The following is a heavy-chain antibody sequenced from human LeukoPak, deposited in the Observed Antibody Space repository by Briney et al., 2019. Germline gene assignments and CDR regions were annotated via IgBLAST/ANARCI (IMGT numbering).Heavy chain of an antibody. CDR2: IKQDGSEK. Sequence: GGSLRLSCAASGFTFNNYWMSWGRQAPGKGLWCRSNIKQDGSEKYYVDSVKGRFTISRQHDKNSLSLQMHSLSAEHTALYYCARDVRSTSKYDVFDIWGKGTMVTVSS. D-gene: IGHD2-2*01. CDR3: ARDVRSTSKYDVFDI. J-gene: IGHJ3*02. CDR1: GFTFNNYW. V-gene: IGHV3-7*01.